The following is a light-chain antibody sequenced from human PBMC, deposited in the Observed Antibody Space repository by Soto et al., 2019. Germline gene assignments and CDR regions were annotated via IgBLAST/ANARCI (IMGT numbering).Light chain of an antibody. CDR2: AAS. CDR1: QGISSY. J-gene: IGKJ1*01. CDR3: QQLNSPWT. V-gene: IGKV1-9*01. Sequence: IQLTQSLSSLSASVGDRVTITCRASQGISSYLAWYQQKPGKAPKLLIYAASTLQSGVPSRFSGSGSGTDFTLTISSLQPEDFATYYCQQLNSPWTFGQGTKVEIK.